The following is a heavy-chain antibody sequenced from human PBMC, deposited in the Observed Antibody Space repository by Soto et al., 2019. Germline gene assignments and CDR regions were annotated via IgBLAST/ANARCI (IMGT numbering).Heavy chain of an antibody. Sequence: GGSKRLSCAASGFPISSYSMNWVSKAQGKGLEWVSYISSSSSTIYYADSVKGRFTISRDNAKNSLYLQMNSLRDEDTAVYYCARESRFLEWLSLNWFDPWGQGTLVTVSS. CDR1: GFPISSYS. J-gene: IGHJ5*02. CDR2: ISSSSSTI. CDR3: ARESRFLEWLSLNWFDP. V-gene: IGHV3-48*02. D-gene: IGHD3-3*01.